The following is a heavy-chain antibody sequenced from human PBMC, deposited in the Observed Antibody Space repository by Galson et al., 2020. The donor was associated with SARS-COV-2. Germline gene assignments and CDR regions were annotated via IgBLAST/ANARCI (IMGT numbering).Heavy chain of an antibody. CDR2: ISVYNGNT. CDR1: GYTFINYE. CDR3: ARDNTGITIFGVVPGEYGMDI. D-gene: IGHD3-3*01. Sequence: ASVKVSCKASGYTFINYEINWVRQAPGQGLEWTGWISVYNGNTNYAQKFQGRVTMTTDTSTSTAYMELRSLRSDDPAVYYCARDNTGITIFGVVPGEYGMDIWGQGTTVTVSS. J-gene: IGHJ6*02. V-gene: IGHV1-18*04.